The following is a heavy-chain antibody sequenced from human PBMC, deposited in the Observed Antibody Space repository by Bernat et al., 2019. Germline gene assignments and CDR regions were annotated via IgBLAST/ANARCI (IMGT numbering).Heavy chain of an antibody. J-gene: IGHJ3*02. CDR1: GFTFRNFA. D-gene: IGHD1-26*01. V-gene: IGHV3-21*02. CDR2: ISSSSSYI. Sequence: EVQLLESGGGLVQPGGSLRLSCAASGFTFRNFAMSWVRQAPGKGLDWVSSISSSSSYIYYADSVKGRFTISRDNAKNSLYLQMNSLRAEDTAVYYCARDGGSYVFRGAFDIWGQGTMVTVSS. CDR3: ARDGGSYVFRGAFDI.